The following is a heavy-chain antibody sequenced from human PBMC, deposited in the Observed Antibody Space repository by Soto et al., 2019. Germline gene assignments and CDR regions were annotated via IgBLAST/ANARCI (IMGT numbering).Heavy chain of an antibody. Sequence: ASVKVSCKASGYTCTVYYMHCVLQSPVQWLEWMGWINPNSGGTNYAQKFQGWVTMTRDTSISTAYMELSRLRSDDTAVYYCARGSYDILTGQPFDAFDIWGQGTMVTVSS. V-gene: IGHV1-2*04. CDR1: GYTCTVYY. CDR3: ARGSYDILTGQPFDAFDI. D-gene: IGHD3-9*01. CDR2: INPNSGGT. J-gene: IGHJ3*02.